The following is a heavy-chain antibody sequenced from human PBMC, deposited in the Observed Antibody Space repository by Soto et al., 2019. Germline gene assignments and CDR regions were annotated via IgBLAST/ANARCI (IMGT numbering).Heavy chain of an antibody. Sequence: PGGSLRLSCAASGFTFSSYAMSWVRQAPGKGLEWVSAISGSGGSTYYADSVKGRFTISRDNSKNTLYLQMNSLRAEDTAVYYSAKDTIKITTVPPPVFDYWGQGTLVTVSS. V-gene: IGHV3-23*01. J-gene: IGHJ4*02. CDR2: ISGSGGST. CDR3: AKDTIKITTVPPPVFDY. D-gene: IGHD4-17*01. CDR1: GFTFSSYA.